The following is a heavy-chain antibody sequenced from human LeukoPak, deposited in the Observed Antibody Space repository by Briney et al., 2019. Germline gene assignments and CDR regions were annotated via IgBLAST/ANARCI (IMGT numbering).Heavy chain of an antibody. CDR3: AKDGGSDPDSFDI. V-gene: IGHV3-30*02. D-gene: IGHD2-15*01. Sequence: GGSLRLSCAASGFTFSSYGMHWVRQAPGKGLEWVAFIRYDGSNKYYADSVKGRFTISRDNSKNTLYLQMNSLRAEDTAVYYCAKDGGSDPDSFDIWGQGTMVTVSS. CDR1: GFTFSSYG. J-gene: IGHJ3*02. CDR2: IRYDGSNK.